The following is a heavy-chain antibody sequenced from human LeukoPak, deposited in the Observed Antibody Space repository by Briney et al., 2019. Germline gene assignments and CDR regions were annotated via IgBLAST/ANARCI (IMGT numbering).Heavy chain of an antibody. CDR3: ARDPPGIAAAGPVFDY. Sequence: GGSLRLSCAASGFTFSSYAMSWVRQAPGKGLEWVSAISGSGGSTYYADSVKGRFTISRDNAKNSLYLQMNSLRAEDTAVYYCARDPPGIAAAGPVFDYWGQGTLVTVSS. D-gene: IGHD6-13*01. CDR2: ISGSGGST. V-gene: IGHV3-23*01. J-gene: IGHJ4*02. CDR1: GFTFSSYA.